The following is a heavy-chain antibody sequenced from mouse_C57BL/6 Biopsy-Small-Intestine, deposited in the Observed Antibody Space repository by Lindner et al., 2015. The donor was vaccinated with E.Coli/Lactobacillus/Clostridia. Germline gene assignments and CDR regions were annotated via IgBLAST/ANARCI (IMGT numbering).Heavy chain of an antibody. D-gene: IGHD6-1*01. Sequence: SVKVSCKVSGSTLTGYFMNWVRQAPGQGLEWMGWINPNNGATIYAQKFQDRVTLTRDTSINTAYMELSRLRSDDTGLYYCARIPGKHIAVADDYWGQGTLVTVSS. V-gene: IGHV1S126*01. CDR3: ARIPGKHIAVADDY. J-gene: IGHJ4*01. CDR2: INPNNGAT. CDR1: GSTLTGYF.